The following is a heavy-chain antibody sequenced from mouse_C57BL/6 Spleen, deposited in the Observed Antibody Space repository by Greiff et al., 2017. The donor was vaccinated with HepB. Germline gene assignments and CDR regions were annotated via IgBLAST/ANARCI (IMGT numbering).Heavy chain of an antibody. D-gene: IGHD2-5*01. Sequence: VQLQQPGAELVRPGSSVKLSCKASGYTFTSYWMDWVKQRPGQGLEWIGNIYPSDSETHYNQKFKDKATLTVDKSSSTAYMQLSSLTSEDSAVYYCARFGYSNFYFDYWGQGTTLTVSS. CDR2: IYPSDSET. CDR3: ARFGYSNFYFDY. V-gene: IGHV1-61*01. CDR1: GYTFTSYW. J-gene: IGHJ2*01.